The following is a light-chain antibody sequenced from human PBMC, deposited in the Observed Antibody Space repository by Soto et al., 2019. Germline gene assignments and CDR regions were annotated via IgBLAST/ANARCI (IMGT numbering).Light chain of an antibody. V-gene: IGKV3-15*01. J-gene: IGKJ2*01. CDR1: QSVSSN. Sequence: EIVMTQSAATLSVSPGERATLSCRASQSVSSNLAWYQHKPGLAPRLLIYGASTRATGIPARFSGSGSGTEFTLTISSLQSEDFALYYCQQYDNWPQTFGQGTKLEIK. CDR3: QQYDNWPQT. CDR2: GAS.